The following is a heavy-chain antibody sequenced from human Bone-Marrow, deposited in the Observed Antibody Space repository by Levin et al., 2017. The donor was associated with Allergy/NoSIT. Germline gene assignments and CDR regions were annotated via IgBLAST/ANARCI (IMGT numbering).Heavy chain of an antibody. V-gene: IGHV3-11*01. D-gene: IGHD1-14*01. Sequence: PGGSLRLSCAASGFTFSDYYMTWIRQAPGKGLEWVSYISSSGSTIYYADSVKGRFTISRDNTKNSLYLQMNSLRAEDTAVYYCARGRNYYYAMDVWGQGTTVTVSS. CDR1: GFTFSDYY. CDR3: ARGRNYYYAMDV. J-gene: IGHJ6*02. CDR2: ISSSGSTI.